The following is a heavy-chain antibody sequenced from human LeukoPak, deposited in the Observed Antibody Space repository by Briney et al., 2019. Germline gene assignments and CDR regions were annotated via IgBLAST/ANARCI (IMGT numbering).Heavy chain of an antibody. V-gene: IGHV4-34*09. CDR2: IYYSGST. CDR1: GGSFSGYY. CDR3: ARFVWCSSTSCYRPTGMDV. Sequence: SETLSLTCAVYGGSFSGYYWSWIRQPPGKGLEWIGYIYYSGSTYYNPSLKSRVTISVDTSKNQFSLKLSSVTAADTAVYYCARFVWCSSTSCYRPTGMDVWGQGTTVTVSS. D-gene: IGHD2-2*01. J-gene: IGHJ6*02.